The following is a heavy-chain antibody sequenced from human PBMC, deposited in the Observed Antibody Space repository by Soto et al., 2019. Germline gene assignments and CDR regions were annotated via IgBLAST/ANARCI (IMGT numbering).Heavy chain of an antibody. CDR3: ASSDYVRDAFDI. Sequence: SETLALTCAVYGGTFCGYDWTWIRQPPGTGLEWIGDINHSGSTYYNPSLKSRVTISVDTSKNQFSLKLSSVTAADTAVYYCASSDYVRDAFDIWGQGTMVTVSS. V-gene: IGHV4-34*08. J-gene: IGHJ3*02. CDR2: INHSGST. D-gene: IGHD4-17*01. CDR1: GGTFCGYD.